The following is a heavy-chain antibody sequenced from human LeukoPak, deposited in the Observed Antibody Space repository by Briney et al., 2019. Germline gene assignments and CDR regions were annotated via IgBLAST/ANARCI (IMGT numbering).Heavy chain of an antibody. CDR2: ISSSSSTI. Sequence: GGSLRLSCAASGFTFSSYSMNWVRQAPGKGLEWVSYISSSSSTIYYADSVKGRFTISRDNAKNSLYLQMNSLRAEDTAVYYCAREYYYDSSGYSDYWGQGTLVTVSS. J-gene: IGHJ4*02. CDR3: AREYYYDSSGYSDY. V-gene: IGHV3-48*04. CDR1: GFTFSSYS. D-gene: IGHD3-22*01.